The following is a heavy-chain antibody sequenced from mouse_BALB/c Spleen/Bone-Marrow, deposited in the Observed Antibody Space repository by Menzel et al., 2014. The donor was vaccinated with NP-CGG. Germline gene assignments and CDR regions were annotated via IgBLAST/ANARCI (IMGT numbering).Heavy chain of an antibody. D-gene: IGHD1-1*01. CDR1: GFTFSSFG. J-gene: IGHJ2*01. CDR2: ISSGSSTI. CDR3: VRSGSSSGYFDY. Sequence: DVMLVEYGGSLVQPGGSRKLSCAASGFTFSSFGMHWVRQAPEKGLEWVAYISSGSSTIYYGDTVMGRFTISRDNPKNTLFLQMTSLRSEDTATYYCVRSGSSSGYFDYWGQGTTLTVSS. V-gene: IGHV5-17*02.